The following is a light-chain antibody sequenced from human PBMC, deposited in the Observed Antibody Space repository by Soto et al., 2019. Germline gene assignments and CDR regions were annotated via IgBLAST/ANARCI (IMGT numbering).Light chain of an antibody. CDR1: QTISDS. V-gene: IGKV1-39*01. CDR3: QQRYSTTRT. CDR2: AAS. Sequence: IQMPQSPSSLSASVGDRVTINCRASQTISDSLNWYQQPPGKAPNLLIYAASSLQSGVPSRFTGSGSGTDFTLTISSLQREEFATYYCQQRYSTTRTFGQGTKVDIK. J-gene: IGKJ1*01.